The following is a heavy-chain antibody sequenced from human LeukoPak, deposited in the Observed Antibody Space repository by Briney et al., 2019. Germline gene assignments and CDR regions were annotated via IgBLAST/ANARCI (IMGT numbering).Heavy chain of an antibody. CDR2: IRSKAYGGTT. CDR3: TRVSYDSSGYYLAYYYYYYMDV. V-gene: IGHV3-49*04. J-gene: IGHJ6*03. Sequence: GGSLTLSCAASRFTFSSYAMSWVRQAPGKGLEWVGFIRSKAYGGTTEYAASVKGRFTISRDDSKSIAYLQMNSLKTEDTAVYYCTRVSYDSSGYYLAYYYYYYMDVWGKGTTVTISS. D-gene: IGHD3-22*01. CDR1: RFTFSSYA.